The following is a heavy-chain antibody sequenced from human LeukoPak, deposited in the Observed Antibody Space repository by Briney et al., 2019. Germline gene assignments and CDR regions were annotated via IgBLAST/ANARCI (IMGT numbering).Heavy chain of an antibody. Sequence: VASVKVSCKASGGTFSSYAISWVRQAPGQGLEWMGGIIPIFGTANYAQKFQGRVTITTDESTSTAYMELSSLRSEDTAVYYCDCRGRYYDFWSGYRDFDYWGQGTLVTVSS. D-gene: IGHD3-3*01. CDR1: GGTFSSYA. J-gene: IGHJ4*02. CDR2: IIPIFGTA. CDR3: DCRGRYYDFWSGYRDFDY. V-gene: IGHV1-69*05.